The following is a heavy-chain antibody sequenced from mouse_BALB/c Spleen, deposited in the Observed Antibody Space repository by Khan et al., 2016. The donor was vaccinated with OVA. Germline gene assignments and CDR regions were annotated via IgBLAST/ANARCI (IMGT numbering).Heavy chain of an antibody. CDR3: ASELGRYYAMDY. V-gene: IGHV3-2*02. J-gene: IGHJ4*01. D-gene: IGHD4-1*01. CDR1: GYSITSDYA. Sequence: EGQLQEAGPGLVKPSQSLSLTCTVTGYSITSDYAWNWIRQFPGNKLEWMGYISYSGSTTYNPSLKSRISITRDTSKNQFFLQLKSVTTEDTATYYCASELGRYYAMDYWGQGTSVTVSS. CDR2: ISYSGST.